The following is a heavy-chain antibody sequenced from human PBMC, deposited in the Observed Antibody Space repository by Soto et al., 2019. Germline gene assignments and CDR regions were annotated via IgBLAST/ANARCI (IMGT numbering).Heavy chain of an antibody. J-gene: IGHJ3*01. V-gene: IGHV3-48*02. CDR1: GFTFSSYS. Sequence: VGSLRLSCAASGFTFSSYSMNWVRQAPGKGLEWVSYISSSRSTIYYADSVKGRFTISRDNAKNSLYLQMNSLRDEDTAVYYCASGVSYYDSSGYSTWGQGTMVTVSS. CDR3: ASGVSYYDSSGYST. D-gene: IGHD3-22*01. CDR2: ISSSRSTI.